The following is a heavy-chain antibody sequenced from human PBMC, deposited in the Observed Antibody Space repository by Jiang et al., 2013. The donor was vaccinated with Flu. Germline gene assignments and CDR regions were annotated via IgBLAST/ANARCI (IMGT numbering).Heavy chain of an antibody. J-gene: IGHJ4*02. CDR3: TRGESGTTVSLFHY. D-gene: IGHD1-1*01. CDR1: GDSVSSNTAA. Sequence: SQTLSLTCAISGDSVSSNTAAWNWIRQSPSRGLEWLGRTYYRSKWYNDYAVSVKSRITVNPDTSNNQFSLQLNSVTPEDTAVYYCTRGESGTTVSLFHYWGQGTLVTVSS. CDR2: TYYRSKWYN. V-gene: IGHV6-1*01.